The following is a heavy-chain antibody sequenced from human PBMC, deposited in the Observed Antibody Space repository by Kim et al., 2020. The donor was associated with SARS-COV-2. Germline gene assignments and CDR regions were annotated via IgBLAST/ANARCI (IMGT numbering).Heavy chain of an antibody. V-gene: IGHV4-59*01. J-gene: IGHJ3*01. CDR2: IYYTGST. Sequence: SETLSLTCSVSGGSISSYYWSWIRQPPGKGLEWIGYIYYTGSTNYNPSLKSRVTMSVDKSKNQFSLKLNSVTAADSAVYYCARNPPRGFFDPDVFDLWGQGTMVTVSS. CDR3: ARNPPRGFFDPDVFDL. CDR1: GGSISSYY. D-gene: IGHD3-9*01.